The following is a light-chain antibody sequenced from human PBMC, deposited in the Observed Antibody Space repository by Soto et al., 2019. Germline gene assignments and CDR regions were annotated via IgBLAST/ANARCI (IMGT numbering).Light chain of an antibody. CDR1: SSNIGDSY. V-gene: IGLV1-47*01. CDR3: ATWDDSLRGWV. CDR2: RNN. Sequence: QSVLTQPPSASGTPGQRVTISCSGSSSNIGDSYGYWFQQLPGTAPKLLIYRNNQRPSGVPYRFSGSKSGTSASLAISGLLPEDEADYYCATWDDSLRGWVFGGGNQLTVL. J-gene: IGLJ3*02.